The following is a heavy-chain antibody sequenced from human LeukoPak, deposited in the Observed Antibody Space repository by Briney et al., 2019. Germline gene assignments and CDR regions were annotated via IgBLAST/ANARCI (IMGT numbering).Heavy chain of an antibody. D-gene: IGHD6-13*01. V-gene: IGHV1-69*13. CDR3: ATPGPNNPGIAAAGPPDY. CDR1: GGTFSSYA. CDR2: IIPNFGTA. Sequence: GASVKVSCKASGGTFSSYAISWVRQAPGQGLEWMGGIIPNFGTANYAQKLQGRVTITADESTSTAYMELSSLRSEDTAVYYCATPGPNNPGIAAAGPPDYWGQGTLVTVSS. J-gene: IGHJ4*02.